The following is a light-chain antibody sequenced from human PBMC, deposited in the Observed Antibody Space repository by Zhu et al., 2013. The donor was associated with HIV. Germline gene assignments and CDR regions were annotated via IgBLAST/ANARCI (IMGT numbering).Light chain of an antibody. CDR2: DAS. CDR3: QHYDGYSPFP. J-gene: IGKJ2*01. V-gene: IGKV1-5*01. Sequence: DIQMTQSPSTLSASVGDRVTITCRASQSISSWLAWYQQKPGRAPNLLIYDASNLESGVPSRFSGSGSGTDFTLTINSLQPDDFASYYCQHYDGYSPFPFGQGTKLEIK. CDR1: QSISSW.